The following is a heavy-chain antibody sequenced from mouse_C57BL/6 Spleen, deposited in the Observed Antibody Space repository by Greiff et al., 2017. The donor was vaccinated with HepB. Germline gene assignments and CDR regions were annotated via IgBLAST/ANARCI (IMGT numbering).Heavy chain of an antibody. V-gene: IGHV14-3*01. CDR1: GFNIKNTY. Sequence: VQLQQSVAELVRPGASVKLSCTASGFNIKNTYMHWVKQRPEQGLEWIGRIDPANGNTKYAPKFQGKATITADTSSNTAYLQLSSLTSEDTAIDYGARSGWGLRPPYAMDYWGQGTSVTVSS. CDR3: ARSGWGLRPPYAMDY. D-gene: IGHD2-4*01. J-gene: IGHJ4*01. CDR2: IDPANGNT.